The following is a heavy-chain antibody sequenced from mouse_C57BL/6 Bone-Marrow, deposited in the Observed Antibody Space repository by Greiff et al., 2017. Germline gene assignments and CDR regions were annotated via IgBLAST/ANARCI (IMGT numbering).Heavy chain of an antibody. CDR3: ARGGWLPYYAMDY. V-gene: IGHV5-17*01. D-gene: IGHD2-3*01. CDR2: ISSGSSTI. CDR1: GFTFSDYG. J-gene: IGHJ4*01. Sequence: EVKLMESGGGLVKPGGSLKLSCAASGFTFSDYGMHWVRQAPGKGLEWVAYISSGSSTIYYADTVKGRFTISRDNAKNTLFLQMTSLRSEDTAIYYCARGGWLPYYAMDYWGQGTSVTVSS.